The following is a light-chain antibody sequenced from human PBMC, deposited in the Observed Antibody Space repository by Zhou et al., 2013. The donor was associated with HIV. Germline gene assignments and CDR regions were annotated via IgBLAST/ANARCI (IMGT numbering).Light chain of an antibody. Sequence: DIQMTQSPTSLSSSVGDRVTITCRASQSINYYLNWYQQKPGKAPKLLIYAASSLQSGVPSRFRGTGFGTDFTLTISSLQPEDFATYYCQQSSRTPYTFGQGTNLELK. J-gene: IGKJ2*01. CDR2: AAS. CDR3: QQSSRTPYT. V-gene: IGKV1-39*01. CDR1: QSINYY.